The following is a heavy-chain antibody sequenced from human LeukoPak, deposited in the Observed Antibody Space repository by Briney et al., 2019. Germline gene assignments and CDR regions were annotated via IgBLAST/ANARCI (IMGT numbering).Heavy chain of an antibody. V-gene: IGHV4-39*07. Sequence: SETLSLTCTVSGASISSSTYSWGWIRQPPGTGLEWIGSISYSGSTYYNPSLKSRVTISVDTSKNQFSLKLRSVTAADTAVYYCARDGGGYCSKIPPQFGCRYYMDVWGKGTTVTVSS. CDR1: GASISSSTYS. CDR2: ISYSGST. D-gene: IGHD2-2*01. CDR3: ARDGGGYCSKIPPQFGCRYYMDV. J-gene: IGHJ6*03.